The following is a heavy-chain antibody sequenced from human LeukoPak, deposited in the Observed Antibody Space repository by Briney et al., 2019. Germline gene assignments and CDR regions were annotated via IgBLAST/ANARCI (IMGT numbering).Heavy chain of an antibody. CDR3: ARLRMSWFDP. Sequence: GGSLRLSCAASGFTVSSNYMSWVHQAPGKGLEWVSVIYSGGSTYYADSVKGRFTISRDNSKNTLYLQMNSLRAEDTAVYYCARLRMSWFDPWGQGTLVTVSS. J-gene: IGHJ5*02. CDR2: IYSGGST. V-gene: IGHV3-66*04. CDR1: GFTVSSNY.